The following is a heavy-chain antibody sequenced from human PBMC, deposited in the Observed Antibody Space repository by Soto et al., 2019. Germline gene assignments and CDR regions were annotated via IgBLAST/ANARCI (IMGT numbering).Heavy chain of an antibody. V-gene: IGHV4-34*01. D-gene: IGHD6-13*01. CDR3: ARSRVAAAGTIFYDY. CDR2: VNHSGST. CDR1: GGSFSGYY. J-gene: IGHJ4*02. Sequence: TSETLSLTCAVYGGSFSGYYWSWIRQPPGKGLEWIGEVNHSGSTNYNPSLKSRVTISVDTSKNQFSLKLSSVTAADTAVYYCARSRVAAAGTIFYDYWGQGTLVTVSS.